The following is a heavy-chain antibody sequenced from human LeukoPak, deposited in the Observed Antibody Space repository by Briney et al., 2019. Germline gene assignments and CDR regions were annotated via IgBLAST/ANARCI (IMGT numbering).Heavy chain of an antibody. J-gene: IGHJ6*04. Sequence: SETLSLTCTVSGGSIISYYWSWIRQPAGKGLEWSGRIYTSGSTNYNPSLKTRVTMSVATSTTQFSLKLSSVTAADTAVYYCARDPDYDILTGYHRMDVWGKGTTVTVSS. CDR2: IYTSGST. D-gene: IGHD3-9*01. CDR1: GGSIISYY. V-gene: IGHV4-4*07. CDR3: ARDPDYDILTGYHRMDV.